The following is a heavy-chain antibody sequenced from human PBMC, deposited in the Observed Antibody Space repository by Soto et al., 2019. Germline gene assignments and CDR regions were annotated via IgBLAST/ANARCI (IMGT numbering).Heavy chain of an antibody. CDR1: GGTFSSYT. Sequence: QVPLVQSGAEVKKPGSSVKVSCKASGGTFSSYTISWVRQAPGQGLEWMGRIIPILGIANYAQKFQGRVTITADKSTSTAYMELSSLRSEDTAVYYCARGYCSSTSCYMDYYYMDVWGKGTTVTVSS. D-gene: IGHD2-2*02. CDR3: ARGYCSSTSCYMDYYYMDV. CDR2: IIPILGIA. J-gene: IGHJ6*03. V-gene: IGHV1-69*02.